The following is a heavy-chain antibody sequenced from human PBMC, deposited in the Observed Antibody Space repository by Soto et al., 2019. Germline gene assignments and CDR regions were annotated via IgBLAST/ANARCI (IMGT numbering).Heavy chain of an antibody. J-gene: IGHJ6*02. CDR2: IYYSGST. CDR3: ARDSDTRYCSGGSCYSGPHYYYYGMDV. V-gene: IGHV4-39*07. Sequence: SETLSLTCTVSGGSISSSSYYWGWIRQPPGKGLEWIGSIYYSGSTYYNPSLKSRVTISVDTSKNQFSLKLSSVTAADTAVYYCARDSDTRYCSGGSCYSGPHYYYYGMDVWGQGTTVTVSS. D-gene: IGHD2-15*01. CDR1: GGSISSSSYY.